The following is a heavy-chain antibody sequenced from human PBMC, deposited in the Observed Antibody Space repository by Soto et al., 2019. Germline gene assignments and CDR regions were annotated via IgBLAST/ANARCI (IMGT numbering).Heavy chain of an antibody. CDR2: IIPIFGTA. Sequence: GASVKVSCKASGGTFSSYAISWGRQAPGQGLEWMGGIIPIFGTANYAQKFQGRVTITADESTSTAYMELSSLSSEDTAVYYCARDPKYYYDSSGYYSRPSGAFDIWGQGTMVTVSS. J-gene: IGHJ3*02. CDR3: ARDPKYYYDSSGYYSRPSGAFDI. D-gene: IGHD3-22*01. CDR1: GGTFSSYA. V-gene: IGHV1-69*13.